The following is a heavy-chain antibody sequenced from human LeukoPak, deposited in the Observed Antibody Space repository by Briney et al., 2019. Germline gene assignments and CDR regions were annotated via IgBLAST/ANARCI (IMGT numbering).Heavy chain of an antibody. CDR2: ISAYNGNT. J-gene: IGHJ3*02. D-gene: IGHD6-13*01. V-gene: IGHV1-18*01. CDR3: ARSIAAEGTDAFDI. CDR1: GYTFTSYG. Sequence: ASVKVSCKASGYTFTSYGISWVRQAPGQGLEWMGWISAYNGNTNYAQKLQGRVTMTTDTSTSTAYMELRSLRSDDTAVYYCARSIAAEGTDAFDIWGQGTMVTVSS.